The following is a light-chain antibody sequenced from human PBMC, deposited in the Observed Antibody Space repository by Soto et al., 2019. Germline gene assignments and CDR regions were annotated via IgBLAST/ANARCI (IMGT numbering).Light chain of an antibody. CDR3: CSYAGRKRL. CDR1: SSDVGGYNY. V-gene: IGLV2-14*01. Sequence: QSALTQPASVSGSPGQSITISCTGTSSDVGGYNYVSWYQQHPGKAPKLMIYEVSNRPSGVSNRFSGSKSGNTASLTISGLHSDDEADYYCCSYAGRKRLFGGGTQVTVL. J-gene: IGLJ3*02. CDR2: EVS.